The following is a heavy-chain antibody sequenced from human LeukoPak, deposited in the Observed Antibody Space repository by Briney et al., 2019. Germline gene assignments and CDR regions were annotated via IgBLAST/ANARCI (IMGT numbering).Heavy chain of an antibody. CDR1: GGTFGSYA. J-gene: IGHJ2*01. CDR3: ASNYYDSSGYITGYFDL. V-gene: IGHV1-69*01. CDR2: IIPIFGTA. Sequence: SVKVSCKASGGTFGSYAISWVRQAPGQGLEWMGGIIPIFGTANYAQKFQGRVTITADGSTSTAYMELSSLRSEDTAVYYCASNYYDSSGYITGYFDLWGRGTLVTVSS. D-gene: IGHD3-22*01.